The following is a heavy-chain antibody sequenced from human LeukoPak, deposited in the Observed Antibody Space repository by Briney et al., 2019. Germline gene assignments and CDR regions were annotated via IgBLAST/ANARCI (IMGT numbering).Heavy chain of an antibody. Sequence: ASVKVSCKASGYTFTAYYMHWVRQAPGRGLECMGWINPKSGGTNYAQKFQGRVTMTRDTSISTAYMELSRLRSDDTAVYYCTRNTHFYDSIGYDEDYWGQGTLVTVSS. CDR2: INPKSGGT. CDR1: GYTFTAYY. J-gene: IGHJ4*02. CDR3: TRNTHFYDSIGYDEDY. D-gene: IGHD3-22*01. V-gene: IGHV1-2*02.